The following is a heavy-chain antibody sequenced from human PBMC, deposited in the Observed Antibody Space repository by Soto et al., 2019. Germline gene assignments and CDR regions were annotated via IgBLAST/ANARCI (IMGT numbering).Heavy chain of an antibody. D-gene: IGHD4-17*01. Sequence: QVQLVQSGAEVKKPGASVKVSCKASGYTFTSYGISWVRQAPGKGLEWMGWISAYNGNTNYAQKLQGRVTMTTDTSKSTASMELRSLRSEDTAVYYCARGPPTVVTVTGGVWYFEYWGQGTLVTVSS. CDR1: GYTFTSYG. CDR3: ARGPPTVVTVTGGVWYFEY. CDR2: ISAYNGNT. V-gene: IGHV1-18*01. J-gene: IGHJ4*02.